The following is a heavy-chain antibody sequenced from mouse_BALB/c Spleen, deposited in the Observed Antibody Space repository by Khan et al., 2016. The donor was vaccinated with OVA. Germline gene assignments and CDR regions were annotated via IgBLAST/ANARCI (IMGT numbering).Heavy chain of an antibody. CDR1: GYTFTSYT. Sequence: VQLKESGAELARPGASVKMSCKASGYTFTSYTIHWIKQRPGQGLEWIGFINPSSAYTNYNQKFKDKATLTADKSSTTAYMQLSSLTSDDSAVXYCARDGAYYRNDGWFAYWGQGTLVTVSA. J-gene: IGHJ3*01. V-gene: IGHV1-4*01. D-gene: IGHD2-14*01. CDR2: INPSSAYT. CDR3: ARDGAYYRNDGWFAY.